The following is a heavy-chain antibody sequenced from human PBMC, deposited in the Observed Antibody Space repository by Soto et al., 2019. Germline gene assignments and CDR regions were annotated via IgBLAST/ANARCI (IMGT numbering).Heavy chain of an antibody. CDR1: GEAVGSGQSY. CDR3: ARGRADRARSSLGRRMGV. V-gene: IGHV4-61*01. J-gene: IGHJ6*02. CDR2: TFVTGAT. D-gene: IGHD6-19*01. Sequence: QVQLPESGPGLVKPSGTLSLISCVSGEAVGSGQSYWNWIRQAPGKGLELIGHTFVTGATQYSASLKSRVTMSGETSKSQISPNLTSATAADSATYCCARGRADRARSSLGRRMGVWGQGTTVTVAS.